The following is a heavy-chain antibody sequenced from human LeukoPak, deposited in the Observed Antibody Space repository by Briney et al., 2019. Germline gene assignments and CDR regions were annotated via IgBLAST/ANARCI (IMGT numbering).Heavy chain of an antibody. Sequence: PGRSLRLSCAASGFTFDDYAMHWVRQAPGKGLEWVSGISWNSGSIGCADSVKGRFTISRDNAKNSLYLQMNSLRAEDTALYYCARSEDLSYFDYWGQGTLVTVSS. V-gene: IGHV3-9*01. J-gene: IGHJ4*02. CDR2: ISWNSGSI. CDR1: GFTFDDYA. D-gene: IGHD1-14*01. CDR3: ARSEDLSYFDY.